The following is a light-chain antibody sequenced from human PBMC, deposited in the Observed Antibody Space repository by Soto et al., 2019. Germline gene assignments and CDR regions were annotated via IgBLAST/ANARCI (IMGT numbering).Light chain of an antibody. CDR3: HQYGISSFT. V-gene: IGKV3-20*01. Sequence: VLTQSPGSLSLSPGERVTLSCRASQSVSSDYLAWYQQTPGQAPRLLIYGASNRATGIPDRFSGSGSGTDFTLTISRLEPEDFAVYYCHQYGISSFTFGQGTKLEIK. J-gene: IGKJ2*01. CDR2: GAS. CDR1: QSVSSDY.